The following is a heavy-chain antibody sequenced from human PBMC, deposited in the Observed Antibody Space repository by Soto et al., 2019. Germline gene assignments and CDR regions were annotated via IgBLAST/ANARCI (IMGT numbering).Heavy chain of an antibody. CDR1: GASINSYY. Sequence: SETLSLTCTISGASINSYYWSWIRQPPGKGLEWIGYMDYSGTKNNPSLKSRVTMSIDTSKNQFSLKLSSVTAADTAVYYCARDQPGSPVFDRAFDIWGQGTMVTVS. CDR3: ARDQPGSPVFDRAFDI. D-gene: IGHD1-26*01. V-gene: IGHV4-59*01. J-gene: IGHJ3*02. CDR2: MDYSGT.